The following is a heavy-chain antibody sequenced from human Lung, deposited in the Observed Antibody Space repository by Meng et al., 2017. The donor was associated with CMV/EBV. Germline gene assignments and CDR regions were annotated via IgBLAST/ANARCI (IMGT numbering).Heavy chain of an antibody. CDR1: GYKFTDYG. CDR2: IYTYNGNT. CDR3: ARSKIAARSHYYYGMDV. V-gene: IGHV1-18*01. J-gene: IGHJ6*02. D-gene: IGHD6-6*01. Sequence: SVKVSCKASGYKFTDYGITWVRQAPGQGLEWMGWIYTYNGNTNFAQNVQGRGPMTRDTSTSTAYMELRSLRSDDTAVYYCARSKIAARSHYYYGMDVWGQGXTVTVSS.